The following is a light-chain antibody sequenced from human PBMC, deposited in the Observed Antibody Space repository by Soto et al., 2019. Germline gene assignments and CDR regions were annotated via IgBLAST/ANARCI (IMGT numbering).Light chain of an antibody. V-gene: IGLV2-23*01. CDR1: SSDVGSYNL. CDR2: EGS. Sequence: QSALTQPASVSGSPGQSITISCTGTSSDVGSYNLVSWYQHHPGKAPKLMIYEGSKRPSGVSNRFSGSKSGNTASLTISGPQAEDEADYFCCSYAGSNTFVFGTGTKLTVL. CDR3: CSYAGSNTFV. J-gene: IGLJ1*01.